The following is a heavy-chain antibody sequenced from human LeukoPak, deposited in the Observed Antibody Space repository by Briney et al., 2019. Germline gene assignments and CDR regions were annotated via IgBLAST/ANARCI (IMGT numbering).Heavy chain of an antibody. CDR1: GFTFSSYA. CDR2: ISGSGGST. V-gene: IGHV3-23*01. D-gene: IGHD5-12*01. J-gene: IGHJ4*02. CDR3: ATASGYDFFYFS. Sequence: GGSLRLSCAASGFTFSSYAMSWVRQAPGKGLEWVSAISGSGGSTYYADSVKGRFTISRDNSKNTLYLQMNSLRAEDMAVYYCATASGYDFFYFSWGQGTLVTVSS.